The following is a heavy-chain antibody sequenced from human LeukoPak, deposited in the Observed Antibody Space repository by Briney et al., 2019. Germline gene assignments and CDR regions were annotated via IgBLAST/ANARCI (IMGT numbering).Heavy chain of an antibody. CDR2: ISAYNGNT. J-gene: IGHJ6*03. CDR3: ARTSGSYPEIPYYYYYMDV. Sequence: ASVKVSCKASGYTFTSYGISWVRQAPGQGLEWMGWISAYNGNTNYAQKLQGRVTMTTDTSTSTAYMELRSLRSDDTAVYYCARTSGSYPEIPYYYYYMDVWGKGTTVTVSS. V-gene: IGHV1-18*01. D-gene: IGHD1-26*01. CDR1: GYTFTSYG.